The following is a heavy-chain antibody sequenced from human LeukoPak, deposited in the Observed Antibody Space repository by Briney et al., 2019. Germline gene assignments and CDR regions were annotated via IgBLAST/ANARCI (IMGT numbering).Heavy chain of an antibody. J-gene: IGHJ4*02. Sequence: GGSLRLSCAASGFTFSDYYMSWIRQAPGKGLKWVSYISSSGSTIYYADSVKGRFTISRDNAKNSLYLQMNSLRAEDTAVYYCARVPADYYDSSGYSDYFDYWGQGTLVTVSS. D-gene: IGHD3-22*01. CDR1: GFTFSDYY. CDR2: ISSSGSTI. V-gene: IGHV3-11*01. CDR3: ARVPADYYDSSGYSDYFDY.